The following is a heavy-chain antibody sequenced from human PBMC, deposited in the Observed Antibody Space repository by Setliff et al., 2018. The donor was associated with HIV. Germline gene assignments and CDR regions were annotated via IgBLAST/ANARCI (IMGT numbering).Heavy chain of an antibody. V-gene: IGHV4-39*07. Sequence: PSETLSLTCTVSGGSITSRSYYWGWIRQSPGKGLEWIGSIDYSGSIYYNSSLKSRVTIAVDKSKNQFSLKLTSVTAADTAVYYCARYYYDRSGSSAPYYFMDVWGKGTTVTVSS. CDR3: ARYYYDRSGSSAPYYFMDV. D-gene: IGHD3-22*01. CDR1: GGSITSRSYY. J-gene: IGHJ6*03. CDR2: IDYSGSI.